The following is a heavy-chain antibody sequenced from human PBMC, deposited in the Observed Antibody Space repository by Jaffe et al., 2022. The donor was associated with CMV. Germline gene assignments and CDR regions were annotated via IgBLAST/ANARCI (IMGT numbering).Heavy chain of an antibody. CDR1: GGSISSGSYY. V-gene: IGHV4-31*03. CDR2: IYYSGST. J-gene: IGHJ3*02. Sequence: QVQLQESGPGLVKPSQTLSLTCTVSGGSISSGSYYWSWIRQHPGKGLEWIGYIYYSGSTYYNPSLKSRVTISVDTSKNQFSLKLSSATAADTAVYFCARATADYDDYGLQGRSFDIWGQGTMVTVSS. D-gene: IGHD4-17*01. CDR3: ARATADYDDYGLQGRSFDI.